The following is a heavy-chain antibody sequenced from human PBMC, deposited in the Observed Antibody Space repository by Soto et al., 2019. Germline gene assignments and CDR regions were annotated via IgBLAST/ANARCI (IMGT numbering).Heavy chain of an antibody. J-gene: IGHJ4*02. CDR1: ESTIFSDAW. V-gene: IGHV3-15*01. Sequence: GGSLRLSCVASESTIFSDAWMSWVRQVPGKGLEWVGRIKNKIEGAKTDYYATVKGRFAISRDDSKNKLFLQMNSLKTEDTAVYYCTTAAPGGKGIAAAGFDQWGQGT. D-gene: IGHD6-13*01. CDR2: IKNKIEGAKT. CDR3: TTAAPGGKGIAAAGFDQ.